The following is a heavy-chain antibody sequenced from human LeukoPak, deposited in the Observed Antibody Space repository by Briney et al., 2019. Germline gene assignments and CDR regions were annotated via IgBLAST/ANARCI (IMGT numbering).Heavy chain of an antibody. CDR1: GYTFTGYY. Sequence: APVTVSCKASGYTFTGYYMHWVRQAPGQGREWMGWINPNSGGRKYAQKFQGRVTMTRYTSISTAYMELSRLRSDDTAVYYCARDGVHCSSTSCYLSDYWGQGTLVTVSS. D-gene: IGHD2-2*01. J-gene: IGHJ4*02. CDR3: ARDGVHCSSTSCYLSDY. V-gene: IGHV1-2*02. CDR2: INPNSGGR.